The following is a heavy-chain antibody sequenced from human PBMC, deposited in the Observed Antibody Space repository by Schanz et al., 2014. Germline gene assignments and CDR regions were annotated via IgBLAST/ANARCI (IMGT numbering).Heavy chain of an antibody. V-gene: IGHV3-23*01. Sequence: DVHLLESGGGLVQPGGSLRLSCAASRFTVTNAWMSWVRQAPGKGLEWVSSISGDHRNTFYADSVKGRFTISRDNSKNTVHLQMNSLRAEDTAVYYCAKQHIVRGVIYLNWFDSWGQGTLVTVSS. D-gene: IGHD3-10*01. CDR2: ISGDHRNT. J-gene: IGHJ5*01. CDR1: RFTVTNAW. CDR3: AKQHIVRGVIYLNWFDS.